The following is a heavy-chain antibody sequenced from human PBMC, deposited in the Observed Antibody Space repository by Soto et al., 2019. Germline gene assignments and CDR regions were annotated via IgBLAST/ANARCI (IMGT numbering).Heavy chain of an antibody. V-gene: IGHV4-39*01. J-gene: IGHJ4*02. CDR1: GGSISSSSYY. D-gene: IGHD3-3*01. CDR3: ARHRAYYDFWSGYYMREFDY. CDR2: IYYSGST. Sequence: QLQLQESGPGLVKPSETLSLTCTVSGGSISSSSYYWGWIRQPPGKGLEWIGSIYYSGSTYYNPSLKSRVTISIDTSKNQFSLKLSSVTAADTAVYYCARHRAYYDFWSGYYMREFDYWGQGTLVTVSS.